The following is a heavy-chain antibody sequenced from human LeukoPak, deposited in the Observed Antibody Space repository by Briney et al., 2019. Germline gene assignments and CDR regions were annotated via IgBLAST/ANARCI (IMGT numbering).Heavy chain of an antibody. CDR1: GFTFSSYS. Sequence: PGGSLRLSCAASGFTFSSYSMNWVRQAPGKGLEWVSSISSSSSYIYYADSVKGRFTISRDNAKNSLYLQMNSLRAEDTAVYYCARDHLWFGELFPFDYWGQGTLVTVSS. D-gene: IGHD3-10*01. V-gene: IGHV3-21*01. CDR3: ARDHLWFGELFPFDY. CDR2: ISSSSSYI. J-gene: IGHJ4*02.